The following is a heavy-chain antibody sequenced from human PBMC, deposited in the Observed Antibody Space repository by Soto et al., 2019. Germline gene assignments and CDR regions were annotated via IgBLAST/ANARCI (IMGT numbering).Heavy chain of an antibody. Sequence: SETLSLTCTVSCGSISSGDYYWSWIRQPPGKGLEWIGYIYYSGSTYYNPSLKSRVTISVDTSKNQFSLKLSSVTAADTAVYYCAKDGTEILWFGELFFDYWGQATLVTVSS. CDR2: IYYSGST. CDR3: AKDGTEILWFGELFFDY. CDR1: CGSISSGDYY. D-gene: IGHD3-10*01. V-gene: IGHV4-30-4*01. J-gene: IGHJ4*02.